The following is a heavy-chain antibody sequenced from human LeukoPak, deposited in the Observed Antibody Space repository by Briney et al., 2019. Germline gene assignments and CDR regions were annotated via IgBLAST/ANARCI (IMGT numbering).Heavy chain of an antibody. CDR2: IYYRGNT. Sequence: SETLPLTCTVSGGSINNFYWSWIRQPPGKALEWIGYIYYRGNTKYNASLGSRLTISVDTSKNQFSLNLNSVTAADTAVYYCTRVQHSGTSDYWGQGILVTVSS. J-gene: IGHJ4*02. D-gene: IGHD3-10*01. V-gene: IGHV4-59*01. CDR1: GGSINNFY. CDR3: TRVQHSGTSDY.